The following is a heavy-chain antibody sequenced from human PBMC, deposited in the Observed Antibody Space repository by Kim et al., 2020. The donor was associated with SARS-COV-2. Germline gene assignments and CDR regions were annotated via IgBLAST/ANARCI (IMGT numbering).Heavy chain of an antibody. CDR1: GFTFSSYS. Sequence: GGSLRLSCAASGFTFSSYSMNWVRQAPGKGLEWVSSISSSSSYIYYADSVKGRFTISRDNAKNSLYLQMNSLRAEDTAVYYCARGGFLTGYYMKLSWFDPWGQGTLVTVSS. V-gene: IGHV3-21*01. CDR2: ISSSSSYI. CDR3: ARGGFLTGYYMKLSWFDP. J-gene: IGHJ5*02. D-gene: IGHD3-9*01.